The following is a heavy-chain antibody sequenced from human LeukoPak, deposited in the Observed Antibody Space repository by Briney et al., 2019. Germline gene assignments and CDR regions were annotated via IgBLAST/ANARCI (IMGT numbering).Heavy chain of an antibody. CDR2: IYYSGST. J-gene: IGHJ4*02. D-gene: IGHD4/OR15-4a*01. Sequence: SQTLSLTCTVSGGSISSGDYYWSWIRQPPGKGLEWIGYIYYSGSTYYNPSLKSRVTISVDTSKNQFSLKLSSVTAADTAVYYCARADYGHYYFDYWGQGTLVPVSS. CDR1: GGSISSGDYY. V-gene: IGHV4-30-4*01. CDR3: ARADYGHYYFDY.